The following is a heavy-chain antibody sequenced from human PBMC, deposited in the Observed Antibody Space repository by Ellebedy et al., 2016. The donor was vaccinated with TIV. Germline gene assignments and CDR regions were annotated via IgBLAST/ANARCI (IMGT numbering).Heavy chain of an antibody. Sequence: SETLSLTCAVYGESFSGYYWSWIRQHPGKGLEWIGYIYYSGSTNYNPSLKSRVTISVDTSKNQFSLKLSSVTAADTAVYYCARDLGGSGSYLDYWGQGTLVTVSS. CDR1: GESFSGYY. V-gene: IGHV4-59*01. CDR3: ARDLGGSGSYLDY. J-gene: IGHJ4*02. D-gene: IGHD3-10*01. CDR2: IYYSGST.